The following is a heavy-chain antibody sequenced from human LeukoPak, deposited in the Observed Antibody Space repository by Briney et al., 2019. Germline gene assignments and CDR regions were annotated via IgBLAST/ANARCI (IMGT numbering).Heavy chain of an antibody. CDR1: GGSFSGYY. Sequence: SETLSLTCAVYGGSFSGYYWSWIRQPPGKGLEWIGEINHSGSTNYNPSLKSRVTISVDTSKNQFSLRLSSVTAADTAVYYCARGAPRIAAAVYWGQGTLVTVSS. CDR2: INHSGST. J-gene: IGHJ4*02. D-gene: IGHD6-13*01. CDR3: ARGAPRIAAAVY. V-gene: IGHV4-34*01.